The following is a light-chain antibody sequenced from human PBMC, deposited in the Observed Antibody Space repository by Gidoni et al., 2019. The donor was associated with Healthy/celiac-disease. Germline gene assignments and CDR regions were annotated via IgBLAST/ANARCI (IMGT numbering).Light chain of an antibody. Sequence: DIQMIQSPASLSASVGDRATITCRASQGMRNYIAWFQKKPGKAPKFLIYAASSLQSGVPSKFSGSGSGTDFTLTISSLHPEDFATYYCQQYNSYPITFGQXTRLEIK. J-gene: IGKJ5*01. CDR1: QGMRNY. CDR2: AAS. CDR3: QQYNSYPIT. V-gene: IGKV1-16*02.